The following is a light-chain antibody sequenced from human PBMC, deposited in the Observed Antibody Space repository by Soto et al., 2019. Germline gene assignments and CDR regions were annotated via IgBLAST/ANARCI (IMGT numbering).Light chain of an antibody. V-gene: IGLV1-44*01. CDR2: SNN. CDR1: SSNIGSNT. CDR3: QSYDSSLSASYV. Sequence: QSVLTQPPSASGTPGQRVTISCSGSSSNIGSNTVNWYQQLPGTAPKLLIYSNNQRPSGVPDRFSGSKSGTSASLAISGLQSEDEADYYCQSYDSSLSASYVFGGGTKVTVL. J-gene: IGLJ1*01.